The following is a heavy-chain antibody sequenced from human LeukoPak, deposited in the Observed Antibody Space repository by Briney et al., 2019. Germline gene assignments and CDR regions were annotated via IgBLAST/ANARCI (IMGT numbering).Heavy chain of an antibody. CDR3: VAEHYDFWSGSN. CDR1: GFTFSSYW. CDR2: INQDGSEK. D-gene: IGHD3-3*01. V-gene: IGHV3-7*01. J-gene: IGHJ4*02. Sequence: GGSLRLSCAASGFTFSSYWMSWVRQAPGKGLEWVANINQDGSEKNFVDSVKGRFTISRDNAKNSLYLQMNNLRAEDTAVYYCVAEHYDFWSGSNWGQGTLVTVSS.